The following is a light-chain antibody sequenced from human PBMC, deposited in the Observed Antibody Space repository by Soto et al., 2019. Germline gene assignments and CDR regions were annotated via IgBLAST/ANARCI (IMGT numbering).Light chain of an antibody. CDR1: SSDVGGYKY. J-gene: IGLJ1*01. V-gene: IGLV2-14*01. CDR3: SSYTTHSTYV. CDR2: DVT. Sequence: QSALTQPASVSGAPGQSITISCTGTSSDVGGYKYVSWYQQHPGKAPKPMIYDVTYPPSWASNRFSGSKSGNTASLTISGLQAEDEADYYCSSYTTHSTYVFGTGTKVTVL.